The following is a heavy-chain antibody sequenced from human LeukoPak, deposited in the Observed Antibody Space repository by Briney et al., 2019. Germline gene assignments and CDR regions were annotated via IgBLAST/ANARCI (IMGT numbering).Heavy chain of an antibody. Sequence: GGSLRLSCAASGFTFSSYGMHWVRQAPGKGLEWVAFIRYDGSNKYYADSVKGRFTISRDNSKNTLYLQMNSLRAEDTAVYYCAKRRDYYYDSSGPIRGWGQGTPVTVSS. D-gene: IGHD3-22*01. V-gene: IGHV3-30*02. J-gene: IGHJ4*02. CDR2: IRYDGSNK. CDR3: AKRRDYYYDSSGPIRG. CDR1: GFTFSSYG.